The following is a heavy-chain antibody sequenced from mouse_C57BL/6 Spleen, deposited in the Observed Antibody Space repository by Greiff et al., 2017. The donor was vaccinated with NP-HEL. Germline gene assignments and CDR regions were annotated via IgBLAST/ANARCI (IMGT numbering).Heavy chain of an antibody. D-gene: IGHD2-3*01. CDR1: GFTFTSYW. Sequence: QVQLQQPGAELVKPGASVKMSCTASGFTFTSYWITWVQQTPGQGLEWLGDIYPGSGSTNYNDKFKSKSTLTVDTSSSTAYMQLSSLTYEDSEVYDSIYEGYPPFAYWGQGTLVTVSA. CDR2: IYPGSGST. V-gene: IGHV1-55*01. CDR3: IYEGYPPFAY. J-gene: IGHJ3*01.